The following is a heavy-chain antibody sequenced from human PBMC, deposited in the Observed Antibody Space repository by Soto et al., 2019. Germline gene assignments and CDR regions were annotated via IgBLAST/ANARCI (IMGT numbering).Heavy chain of an antibody. CDR1: GGSISSSNW. J-gene: IGHJ4*02. V-gene: IGHV4-4*02. CDR2: IYHSGST. CDR3: ARVEEYGGFGEYYRAERANNWFDY. D-gene: IGHD3-10*01. Sequence: SETLSLTCAVSGGSISSSNWWSWVRQPPGKGLEGIGEIYHSGSTNYNPSLKSRLTISLDKSKNQFSLKLSSVTAANTAVYFEARVEEYGGFGEYYRAERANNWFDYWGQGTLVTVSS.